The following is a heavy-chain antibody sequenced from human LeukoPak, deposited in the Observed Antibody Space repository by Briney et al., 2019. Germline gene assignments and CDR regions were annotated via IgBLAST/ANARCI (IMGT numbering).Heavy chain of an antibody. V-gene: IGHV1-3*01. Sequence: ASVKVSCKASGYTFTSYAMHWVRQAPRQRLEWMGWINAGNGNTKYSQKFQGRVTITRDTSASTAYMELSSLRSEDTAVYYCARYQLGSSGYYYFDYWGQGTLVTVSS. J-gene: IGHJ4*02. CDR3: ARYQLGSSGYYYFDY. D-gene: IGHD3-22*01. CDR2: INAGNGNT. CDR1: GYTFTSYA.